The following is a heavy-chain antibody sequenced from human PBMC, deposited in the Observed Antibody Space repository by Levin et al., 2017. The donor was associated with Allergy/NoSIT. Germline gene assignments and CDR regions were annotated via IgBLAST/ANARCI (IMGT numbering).Heavy chain of an antibody. CDR3: ARARDCGGGNCYSDY. Sequence: ASVKVSCKASGYTLTTYAMNWVRQVPGQGLEWMGWINTNSGNPRYAHGFTGRFVFSLDTSVTTAYLQIYSLEAGDTAVYYCARARDCGGGNCYSDYWGQGTLVTVSS. D-gene: IGHD2-15*01. CDR1: GYTLTTYA. V-gene: IGHV7-4-1*01. J-gene: IGHJ4*02. CDR2: INTNSGNP.